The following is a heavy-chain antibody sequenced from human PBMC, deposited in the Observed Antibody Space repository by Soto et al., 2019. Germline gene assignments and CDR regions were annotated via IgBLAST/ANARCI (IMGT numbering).Heavy chain of an antibody. J-gene: IGHJ6*02. CDR3: ARSYESSGYYCYGMDV. D-gene: IGHD3-10*01. Sequence: SVKVSCKASGGTFSSYAISWVRQAPGQGLEWMGGIIPIFGTANYAQKFQGRVTITADKSTSTAYMELSSLRSEDTAVYYCARSYESSGYYCYGMDVWGQGTTVTVSS. V-gene: IGHV1-69*06. CDR2: IIPIFGTA. CDR1: GGTFSSYA.